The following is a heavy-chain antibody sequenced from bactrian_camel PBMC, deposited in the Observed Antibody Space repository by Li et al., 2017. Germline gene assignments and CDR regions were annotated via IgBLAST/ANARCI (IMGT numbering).Heavy chain of an antibody. D-gene: IGHD1*01. Sequence: HVQLVESGGGLVQPGGSLRLSCAASAYPYRRYCMGWYRQAPGKEREGVAAIDADGRTSYAEFVKGRYTISKDNADNTLYLQMNSLKPEDTAVYYCTRSYFGASHNTFAFWGQGTQVTVS. CDR2: IDADGRT. V-gene: IGHV3S55*01. CDR1: AYPYRRYC. J-gene: IGHJ4*01. CDR3: TRSYFGASHNTFAF.